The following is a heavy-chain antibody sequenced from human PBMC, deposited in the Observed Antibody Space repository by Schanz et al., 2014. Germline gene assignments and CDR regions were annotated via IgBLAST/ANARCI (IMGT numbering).Heavy chain of an antibody. CDR2: IYMDGSGR. V-gene: IGHV3-74*01. D-gene: IGHD6-13*01. J-gene: IGHJ4*02. Sequence: EVQLVQSGGGLVQPGGSLRLSCAASGFTFSRYWMQWVRQAPGKGLVWVSRIYMDGSGRDYGDSVKGRFTVSRDNAKNTLYLQMDSLRAEDTAVYYCAKDFVPLVQQLIRSGGAHLDHWGQGTLVTVSS. CDR1: GFTFSRYW. CDR3: AKDFVPLVQQLIRSGGAHLDH.